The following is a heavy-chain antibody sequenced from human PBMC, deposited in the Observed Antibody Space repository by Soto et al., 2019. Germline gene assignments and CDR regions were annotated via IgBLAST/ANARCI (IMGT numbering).Heavy chain of an antibody. Sequence: PPETLSLTCAVSGGSIGSGGYSWSWIRQPPGKGLEWIGYIYHSGSTYYNPSLKSRVTISVDRSKNQFSLKLSSVTAADTAVYYCARYGSGSYYNGDWFDPWGQGTLVTVSS. J-gene: IGHJ5*02. CDR2: IYHSGST. V-gene: IGHV4-30-2*01. CDR3: ARYGSGSYYNGDWFDP. D-gene: IGHD3-10*01. CDR1: GGSIGSGGYS.